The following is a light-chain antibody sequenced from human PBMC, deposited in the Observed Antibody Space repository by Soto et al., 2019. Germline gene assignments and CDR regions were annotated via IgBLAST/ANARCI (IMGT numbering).Light chain of an antibody. CDR1: QSVSSSY. J-gene: IGKJ5*01. CDR2: GAS. Sequence: EIVLTQSPGTLSLSPGERATLSCRASQSVSSSYLAWYQQKPGQAPRLLIYGASSRATGIPDRFSGSGSGTDFTLTISRLEPEEFAVYYCQKYGSQRGITFGQGPRLEIK. V-gene: IGKV3-20*01. CDR3: QKYGSQRGIT.